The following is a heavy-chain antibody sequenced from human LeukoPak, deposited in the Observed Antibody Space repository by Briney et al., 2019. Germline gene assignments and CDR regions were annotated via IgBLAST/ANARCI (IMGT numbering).Heavy chain of an antibody. CDR1: GGSICSFY. D-gene: IGHD3-10*02. J-gene: IGHJ4*02. CDR2: IYSSGNT. Sequence: SETLSLTCSVSGGSICSFYWNWIRQPPGKGLEWIGDIYSSGNTNYSPSLQSRVTISVGTSKNQFSLQLSSVTAADTAVYYCARVVRGGVFDHWGQGALVTVSS. CDR3: ARVVRGGVFDH. V-gene: IGHV4-4*09.